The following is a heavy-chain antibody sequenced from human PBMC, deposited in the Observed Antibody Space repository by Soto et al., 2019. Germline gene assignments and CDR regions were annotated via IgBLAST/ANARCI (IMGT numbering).Heavy chain of an antibody. CDR1: GFTFSSYG. CDR2: ISYDGSNK. CDR3: AKHRYYYDSSGYYHPIIDY. D-gene: IGHD3-22*01. J-gene: IGHJ4*02. V-gene: IGHV3-30*18. Sequence: QVQLVESGGGVVQPGRSLRLSCAASGFTFSSYGMHWVRQAPGKGLEWVAVISYDGSNKYYADSVKGRFTISRDNSKNTLYLQMNSLRAEDTAVYYCAKHRYYYDSSGYYHPIIDYWGQGTLVTVSS.